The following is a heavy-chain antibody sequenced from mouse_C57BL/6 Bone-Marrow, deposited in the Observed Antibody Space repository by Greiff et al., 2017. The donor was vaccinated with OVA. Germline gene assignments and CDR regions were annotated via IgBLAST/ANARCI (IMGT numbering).Heavy chain of an antibody. CDR1: GYTFTSYW. D-gene: IGHD3-1*01. Sequence: QVQLQQPGAELVKPGASVKLSCKASGYTFTSYWMQWVKQRPGQGLEWIGEIDPSDSYTNYNQKFKGKATLTVDTSSSTAYMQLSSLTSEDSAVYYCARSGLTEGAMDYWGQGTSVTVSS. CDR2: IDPSDSYT. CDR3: ARSGLTEGAMDY. J-gene: IGHJ4*01. V-gene: IGHV1-50*01.